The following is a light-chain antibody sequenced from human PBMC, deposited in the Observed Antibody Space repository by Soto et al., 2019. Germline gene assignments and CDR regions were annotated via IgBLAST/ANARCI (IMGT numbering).Light chain of an antibody. V-gene: IGLV2-14*01. J-gene: IGLJ1*01. CDR3: SSYTGSSTFV. Sequence: QSALTQPASVSGSPGQSITISCTGTSSDVGGYDYVSWYQQLPGKAPKLLIYDVNNRPSGVSHRFSGSKSGNTASLTISGLQAEDEADYYCSSYTGSSTFVFGTGTMLTVL. CDR2: DVN. CDR1: SSDVGGYDY.